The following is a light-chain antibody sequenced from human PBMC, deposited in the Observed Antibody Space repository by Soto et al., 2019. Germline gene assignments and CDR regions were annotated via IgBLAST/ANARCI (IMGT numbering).Light chain of an antibody. Sequence: QSALTQPASVSGSPGQSITISCTGTTSDVGGYNYVSWFQQYPGKATKLKIYEVSNRPSGASNRFSGSKSGNTASLTISDLQAEDEADYYCTSYTSSSTGVFGGGTTLNVL. J-gene: IGLJ3*02. CDR1: TSDVGGYNY. CDR3: TSYTSSSTGV. V-gene: IGLV2-14*01. CDR2: EVS.